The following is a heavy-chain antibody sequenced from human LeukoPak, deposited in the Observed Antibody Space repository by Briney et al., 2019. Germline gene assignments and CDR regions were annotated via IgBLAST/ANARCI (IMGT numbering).Heavy chain of an antibody. V-gene: IGHV1-2*02. CDR1: GYTFTGYY. CDR3: ARSPRIAAAGTFRMYNWFDP. CDR2: INPNSGGT. J-gene: IGHJ5*02. D-gene: IGHD6-13*01. Sequence: GASVKVSCKASGYTFTGYYMHWVRQAPGQGLEWMGWINPNSGGTNYAQKFQGRVTMTRDTSISTAYMELSRLRSDDTAVYYCARSPRIAAAGTFRMYNWFDPWGQGTLVTVSS.